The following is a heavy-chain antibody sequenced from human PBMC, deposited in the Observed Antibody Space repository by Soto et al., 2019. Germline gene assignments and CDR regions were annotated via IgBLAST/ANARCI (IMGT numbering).Heavy chain of an antibody. J-gene: IGHJ2*01. Sequence: SETLSLTCAVSGGSINRYYWSWIRQPPGKGLEWIGYIYYSGTTNYNPSLKSRVTISLGTSKNQFSLKLSSVTAADTAVYFCARAMVRDFTYWYLDLWGGGALVTVAP. CDR3: ARAMVRDFTYWYLDL. V-gene: IGHV4-59*01. CDR2: IYYSGTT. D-gene: IGHD3-10*01. CDR1: GGSINRYY.